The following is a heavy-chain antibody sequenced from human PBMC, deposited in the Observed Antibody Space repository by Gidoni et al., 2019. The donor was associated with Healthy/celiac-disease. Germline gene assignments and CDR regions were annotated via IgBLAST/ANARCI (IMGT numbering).Heavy chain of an antibody. V-gene: IGHV1-69*06. D-gene: IGHD3-22*01. CDR2: IIPICGTA. Sequence: QVQLVQSGAEVKKPGSSVKVSCKASGGTFSSYAISWLRQAPGQGLEWMGGIIPICGTANYAQKFQGKVTITADKSTSTAYMELSSLRSEDTAVYYCASPKSDYDSSGYYTMRARDAFDIWGQGTMVTVSS. J-gene: IGHJ3*02. CDR1: GGTFSSYA. CDR3: ASPKSDYDSSGYYTMRARDAFDI.